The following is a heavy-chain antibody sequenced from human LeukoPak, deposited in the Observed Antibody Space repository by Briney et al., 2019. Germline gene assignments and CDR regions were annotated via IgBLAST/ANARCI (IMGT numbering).Heavy chain of an antibody. CDR1: GFTFSLDW. J-gene: IGHJ4*02. Sequence: GGSLRLSCVASGFTFSLDWMSWVRQAPGKGLEWVASVKQDGIETQYVDSVKGRFTISRDNAKNSVYLQMNSLRVEDTAVYYCARDGTGFDYWGQGTLVTVSS. CDR2: VKQDGIET. D-gene: IGHD2-8*02. V-gene: IGHV3-7*01. CDR3: ARDGTGFDY.